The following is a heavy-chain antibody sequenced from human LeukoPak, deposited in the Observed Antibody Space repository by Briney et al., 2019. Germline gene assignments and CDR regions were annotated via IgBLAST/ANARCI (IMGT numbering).Heavy chain of an antibody. CDR1: GYTLTELS. CDR3: ATSLSDSEIWSGKIKNDAFDI. V-gene: IGHV1-24*01. CDR2: FDPEDGET. J-gene: IGHJ3*02. D-gene: IGHD3-3*01. Sequence: ASVKVSCKVSGYTLTELSMHWVRQGPGQGLEWMGGFDPEDGETIYAQKFQGRVTMTEDTSTDTAYMELSSLRSEDTAMYYCATSLSDSEIWSGKIKNDAFDIWGQGTMVTASS.